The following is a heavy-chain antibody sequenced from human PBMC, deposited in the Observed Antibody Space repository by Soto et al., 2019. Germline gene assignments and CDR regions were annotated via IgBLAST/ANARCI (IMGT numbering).Heavy chain of an antibody. CDR3: AKDNYYD. V-gene: IGHV3-23*01. J-gene: IGHJ4*02. CDR2: ISGSDGST. CDR1: GFTLSNYG. D-gene: IGHD3-16*01. Sequence: EVQLLESGGGLVQPGGSLRLSCAASGFTLSNYGMNWVRQAPGKGLEWVTGISGSDGSTYYADSVKGRFTISRDSSKNTLYLQMTTLRAEDTAVYYCAKDNYYDWGEGALGTVSS.